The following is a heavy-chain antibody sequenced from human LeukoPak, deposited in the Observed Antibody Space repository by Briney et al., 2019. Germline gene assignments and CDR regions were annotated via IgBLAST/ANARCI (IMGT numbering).Heavy chain of an antibody. CDR3: AKKVAGVYAFDI. CDR2: IGAAGEM. Sequence: GGSLRLSWAASGFIFCSYDMLWVRQATGKGLEWVSTIGAAGEMFYPGSVKGRFTISRDDAKNSMYLQMNSLSAEDTAVYYCAKKVAGVYAFDIWGQGTMVTVSS. V-gene: IGHV3-13*01. D-gene: IGHD3-16*01. CDR1: GFIFCSYD. J-gene: IGHJ3*02.